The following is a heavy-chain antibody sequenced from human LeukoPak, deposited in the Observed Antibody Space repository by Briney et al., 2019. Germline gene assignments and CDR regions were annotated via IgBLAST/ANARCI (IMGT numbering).Heavy chain of an antibody. CDR2: IYYSEST. D-gene: IGHD6-19*01. CDR1: GGAISNNYW. J-gene: IGHJ4*02. V-gene: IGHV4-4*02. Sequence: PSETLSLTCTVSGGAISNNYWWTWFRQSPGKGLEWIGDIYYSESTNYNPSLKSRVTMSLDKSKNQLSLNLKFVTAADTALYYCARVAVTGAARLDYWGQGTLVTVSS. CDR3: ARVAVTGAARLDY.